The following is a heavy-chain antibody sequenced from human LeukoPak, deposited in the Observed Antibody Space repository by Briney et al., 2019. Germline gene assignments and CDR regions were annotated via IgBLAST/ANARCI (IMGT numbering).Heavy chain of an antibody. Sequence: GGSLRLSCAGAGFTFSAYGMHWVRQAPGKGLEWVAVVRYDGSNKFYAESVKGRFTASRANSKNTLYLQMNSLRDEDTAVYYCAGDLNLPDAFDLWGQGTMVTVSS. CDR2: VRYDGSNK. V-gene: IGHV3-33*01. CDR1: GFTFSAYG. D-gene: IGHD1-14*01. J-gene: IGHJ3*01. CDR3: AGDLNLPDAFDL.